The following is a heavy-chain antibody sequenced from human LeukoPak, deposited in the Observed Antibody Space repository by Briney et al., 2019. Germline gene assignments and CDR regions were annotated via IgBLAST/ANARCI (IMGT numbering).Heavy chain of an antibody. Sequence: GGSLRLSCAASGFTFSSYSMNWVRQAPGKGLEWVSYISSSSSTIYYADSVKGRFTISRDNAKNSLYLQMNSLRAEDTAVYYCARQLGQQLVIPPGLQDYWGQGTLVTVSS. CDR1: GFTFSSYS. CDR2: ISSSSSTI. J-gene: IGHJ4*02. CDR3: ARQLGQQLVIPPGLQDY. V-gene: IGHV3-48*01. D-gene: IGHD6-13*01.